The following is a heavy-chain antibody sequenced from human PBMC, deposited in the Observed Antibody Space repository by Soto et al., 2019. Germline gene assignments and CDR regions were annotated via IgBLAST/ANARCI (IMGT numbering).Heavy chain of an antibody. J-gene: IGHJ6*02. D-gene: IGHD2-21*02. CDR3: ARARTDYYYGMDV. CDR1: GGSISSGGYS. CDR2: IYHSGST. Sequence: SETLSLTCAVSGGSISSGGYSWSWIRQPPGKGLEWIGYIYHSGSTYYNPSLKSRVTISVDRSKNQFSLKLSSVTAADTAVYYCARARTDYYYGMDVWGQGTTVTVSS. V-gene: IGHV4-30-2*01.